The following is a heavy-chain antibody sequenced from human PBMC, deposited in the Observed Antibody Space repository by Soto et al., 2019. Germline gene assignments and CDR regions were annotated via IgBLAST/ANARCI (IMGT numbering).Heavy chain of an antibody. CDR2: INHSGST. Sequence: SETLSLTCAVSGGSFSGYYWSWIRQPPGKGLEWIGEINHSGSTNYNPSLKSRVTISVDTSKNQFSLKLSSVTAADTAVYYCARDRAGHCSGGSCYPNNWFDPWGQGTLVTVXS. D-gene: IGHD2-15*01. CDR3: ARDRAGHCSGGSCYPNNWFDP. V-gene: IGHV4-34*01. J-gene: IGHJ5*02. CDR1: GGSFSGYY.